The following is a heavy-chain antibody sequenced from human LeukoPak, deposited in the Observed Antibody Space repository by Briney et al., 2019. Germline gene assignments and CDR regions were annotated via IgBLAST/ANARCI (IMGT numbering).Heavy chain of an antibody. Sequence: PSETLSLTCTVSGGSISSGDYYWSWIRQPPGKGLEWIGYIYYSGSTYYNPSLKSRVTISVDTSKNQFSLKLSSVTAADTAVYYCARAGTRSLNFDYWGQGTLVTVSS. J-gene: IGHJ4*02. V-gene: IGHV4-30-4*02. CDR2: IYYSGST. D-gene: IGHD1-14*01. CDR3: ARAGTRSLNFDY. CDR1: GGSISSGDYY.